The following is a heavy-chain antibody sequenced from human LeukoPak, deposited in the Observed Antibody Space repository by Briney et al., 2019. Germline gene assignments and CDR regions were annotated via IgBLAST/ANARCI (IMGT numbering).Heavy chain of an antibody. Sequence: GESLKISCKGSGYSFTSYWIGWVRQMPGKGLEWMGIIYPGDSDTRYSPSSQGQVTISADKSISTAYLQWSSLKASDTAMYYCASYHYYDSSGYYYKDAFDIWGQGTMVTVSS. D-gene: IGHD3-22*01. J-gene: IGHJ3*02. CDR3: ASYHYYDSSGYYYKDAFDI. CDR1: GYSFTSYW. V-gene: IGHV5-51*01. CDR2: IYPGDSDT.